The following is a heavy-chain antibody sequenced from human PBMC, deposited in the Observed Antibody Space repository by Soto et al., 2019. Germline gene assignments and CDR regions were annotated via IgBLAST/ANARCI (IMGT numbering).Heavy chain of an antibody. CDR3: KRGPRPISTGTGAY. D-gene: IGHD3-10*01. CDR2: IYNDGTYS. V-gene: IGHV3-74*01. Sequence: EVQLVESGGGLVPPGGSVRLSCAASGFIFKMYWMHWVRQSPGKGLVWISRIYNDGTYSDYADSVRGRFTISRDNVNDTLYLQMNNLRAEDSGLYYCKRGPRPISTGTGAYWGQGTQVTVSS. CDR1: GFIFKMYW. J-gene: IGHJ4*02.